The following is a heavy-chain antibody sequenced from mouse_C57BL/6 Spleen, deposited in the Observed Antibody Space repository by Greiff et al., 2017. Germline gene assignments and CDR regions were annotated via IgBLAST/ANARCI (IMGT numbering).Heavy chain of an antibody. CDR1: GFTFSSYA. J-gene: IGHJ2*01. D-gene: IGHD2-4*01. CDR2: ISDGGSYT. Sequence: VQVVESGGGLVKPGGSLKLSCAASGFTFSSYAMSWVRQTPEKRLEWVATISDGGSYTYYPDNVKGRFTISRDNAKNNLYLQMSHLKSEDTAMYYCARDYDYDYFDYWGQGTTLTVSS. V-gene: IGHV5-4*01. CDR3: ARDYDYDYFDY.